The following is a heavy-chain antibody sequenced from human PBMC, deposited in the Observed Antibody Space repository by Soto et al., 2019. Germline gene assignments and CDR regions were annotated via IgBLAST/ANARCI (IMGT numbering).Heavy chain of an antibody. J-gene: IGHJ6*02. CDR3: ARDEGSIAARPGPLYYYGMDV. CDR2: IIPIFGTA. Sequence: SVKVSCKASGGTFSSYAISWVRQAPGQGLEWMGGIIPIFGTANYAQKFQGRVTITADESTSTAYMELSSLRSEDTAVYYCARDEGSIAARPGPLYYYGMDVWGQGTTVTVSS. D-gene: IGHD6-6*01. CDR1: GGTFSSYA. V-gene: IGHV1-69*13.